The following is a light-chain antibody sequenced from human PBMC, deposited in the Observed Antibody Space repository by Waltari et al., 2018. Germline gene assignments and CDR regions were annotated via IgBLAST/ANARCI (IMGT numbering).Light chain of an antibody. J-gene: IGKJ2*01. CDR2: LGS. Sequence: DIVMTQSAPSLPVTPGEPASISCRSSQSPLHSNGYNYLDWYLQKQGQSPQLLIYLGSNRASGVPDRFSGSGSGTDFTLKISRVEAEDVGVYYCMQALQTPYTFGQGTKLEIK. CDR3: MQALQTPYT. CDR1: QSPLHSNGYNY. V-gene: IGKV2-28*01.